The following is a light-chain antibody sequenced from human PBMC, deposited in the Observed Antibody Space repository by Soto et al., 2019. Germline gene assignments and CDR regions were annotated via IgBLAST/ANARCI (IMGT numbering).Light chain of an antibody. J-gene: IGKJ3*01. V-gene: IGKV1-33*01. Sequence: DIQMTQSPSSLSASVGDRVTITCQASQDISNYLNWYQQKPGKAPKLLIYDASNLETGVPSRFSGSGSGTDFTFTINSLQPEDIATYYCQQYDNLPPFTFGPGTKVKIK. CDR1: QDISNY. CDR3: QQYDNLPPFT. CDR2: DAS.